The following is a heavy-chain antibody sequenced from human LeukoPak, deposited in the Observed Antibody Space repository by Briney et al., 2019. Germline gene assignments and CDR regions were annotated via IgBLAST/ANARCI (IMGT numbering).Heavy chain of an antibody. D-gene: IGHD3-10*01. J-gene: IGHJ4*02. Sequence: KASETLSLTCAVYGGSFSGYYWSWIRQPPGKGLEWIGEINHSGSTNYNPSLKSRVTISVDTSKNQFSLKLTSVTAADTAVYYCARGNYDGYHYWGQGTLVTVSS. V-gene: IGHV4-34*01. CDR1: GGSFSGYY. CDR3: ARGNYDGYHY. CDR2: INHSGST.